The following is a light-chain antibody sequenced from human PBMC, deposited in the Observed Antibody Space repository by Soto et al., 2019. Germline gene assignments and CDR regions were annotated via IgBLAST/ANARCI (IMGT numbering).Light chain of an antibody. CDR3: ETWDSNTRV. V-gene: IGLV4-60*03. Sequence: QLVLTQSSSASASLGSSVKLTCTLDSGHSTNIVAWHQQQPGKAPRYLMKLEGSGNFNKGSGVPDRFSGSSSGGDRYLTLSDIQSEDEADYYCETWDSNTRVFGGGTKVTVL. J-gene: IGLJ3*02. CDR1: SGHSTNI. CDR2: LEGSGNF.